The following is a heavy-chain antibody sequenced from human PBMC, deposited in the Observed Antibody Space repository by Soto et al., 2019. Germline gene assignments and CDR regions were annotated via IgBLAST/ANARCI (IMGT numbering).Heavy chain of an antibody. CDR3: AKDRKVYYYYGMDV. J-gene: IGHJ6*02. CDR1: GFTFSSYG. CDR2: ISYDGSKE. V-gene: IGHV3-30*18. Sequence: QVQLVESGGGVVQPGRSLRLSCAASGFTFSSYGMHWVRQAPGKGLEWVAVISYDGSKEYYADSVKGRFTISRDNSKNTLYLQMNSLRAEDTAVYYCAKDRKVYYYYGMDVWGQGTTVTVCS.